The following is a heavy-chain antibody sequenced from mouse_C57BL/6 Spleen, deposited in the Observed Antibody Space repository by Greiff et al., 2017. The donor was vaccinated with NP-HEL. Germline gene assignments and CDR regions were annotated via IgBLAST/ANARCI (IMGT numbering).Heavy chain of an antibody. CDR3: ARGAYYYGSSYWYFDV. Sequence: QVQLQQPGTELVKPGASVKLSCKASGYTFTSYWMHWVKQRPGQGLEWIGNINPSNGGTNYNEKFKSKATLTVDKSSSTAYMQRSSLTSEDSAVYYCARGAYYYGSSYWYFDVRGTGTTVTVAS. D-gene: IGHD1-1*01. J-gene: IGHJ1*03. CDR2: INPSNGGT. CDR1: GYTFTSYW. V-gene: IGHV1-53*01.